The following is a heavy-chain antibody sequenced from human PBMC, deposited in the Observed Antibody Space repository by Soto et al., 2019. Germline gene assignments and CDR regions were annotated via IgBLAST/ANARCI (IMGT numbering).Heavy chain of an antibody. CDR1: GFTFSSFW. D-gene: IGHD2-2*01. V-gene: IGHV3-74*01. CDR2: INSDGSNT. J-gene: IGHJ4*02. Sequence: EVQLVESGGGLVQPGGSLRLSCAASGFTFSSFWMHWVRQAPGEGLVWVSRINSDGSNTNYADSVKGRFTISRDTAKNTLYLQMNSRRAEDTSVYYCARGGVPAAMSYWGQGTLVTVSS. CDR3: ARGGVPAAMSY.